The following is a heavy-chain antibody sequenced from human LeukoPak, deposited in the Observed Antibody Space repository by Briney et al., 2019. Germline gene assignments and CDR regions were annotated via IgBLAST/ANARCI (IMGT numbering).Heavy chain of an antibody. J-gene: IGHJ4*02. Sequence: ASVRVSCKASGYTFTGYYIHWVRQAPGQGLEWMGWITPNSGGTNYAQEFQGRVTMTRDTSITTAYMELTSLRSDDTAVYYCALYDFWSGYPDYWGQGTLATVSS. CDR3: ALYDFWSGYPDY. D-gene: IGHD3-3*01. V-gene: IGHV1-2*02. CDR1: GYTFTGYY. CDR2: ITPNSGGT.